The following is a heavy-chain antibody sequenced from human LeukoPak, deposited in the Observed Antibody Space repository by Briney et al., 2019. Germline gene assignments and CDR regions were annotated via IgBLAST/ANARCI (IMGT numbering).Heavy chain of an antibody. J-gene: IGHJ4*02. CDR2: IKQDGSEK. CDR3: ARSPLLLWFGENDY. V-gene: IGHV3-7*01. Sequence: GSLRLSCAASGFTFSSYWMSWVRQAPGKGLEWVANIKQDGSEKYYVDSVKGRFTISRDNAKNSLYLQMNSLRAEDTAVYYCARSPLLLWFGENDYWGQGTLVTVSS. D-gene: IGHD3-10*01. CDR1: GFTFSSYW.